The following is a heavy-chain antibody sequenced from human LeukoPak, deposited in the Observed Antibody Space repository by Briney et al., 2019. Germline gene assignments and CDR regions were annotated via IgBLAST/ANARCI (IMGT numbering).Heavy chain of an antibody. CDR1: GFTFSSYS. J-gene: IGHJ4*02. D-gene: IGHD1-26*01. V-gene: IGHV3-21*01. CDR2: ISSSSSYI. CDR3: ARFVGAFNYFDY. Sequence: PGGSLRLSCAASGFTFSSYSMNWVRQAPGKGLEWVSSISSSSSYIYYADSMKGRFTISRDNAKNSLYLQMNSLRAEDTAVYYCARFVGAFNYFDYWGQGTLVTVSS.